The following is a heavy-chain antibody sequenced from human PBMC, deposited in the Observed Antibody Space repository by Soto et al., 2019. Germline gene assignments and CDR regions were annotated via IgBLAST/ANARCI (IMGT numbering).Heavy chain of an antibody. Sequence: QVQIVQSGAEVKKPGASVKVSCKASGYTFTNYGINWCRRPPGKGPKWMGWISGYNGDTKYSQTLQGRVTMTTDTSTSTAYMELRSLRSDDTAVYYCARGGSSWSAEYYQHWGQGTLVIVSS. D-gene: IGHD6-13*01. CDR1: GYTFTNYG. CDR3: ARGGSSWSAEYYQH. J-gene: IGHJ1*01. V-gene: IGHV1-18*04. CDR2: ISGYNGDT.